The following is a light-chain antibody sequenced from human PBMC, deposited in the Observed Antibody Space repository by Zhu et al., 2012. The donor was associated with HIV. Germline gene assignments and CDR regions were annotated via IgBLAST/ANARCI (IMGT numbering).Light chain of an antibody. Sequence: ELVLTQSPGTLSLSPGERATLSCRSSQSVSTTYLAWYQQKPGQAPRLVMYETSTRATGIPDRFSGSGFGTDCTLTISRLEPEDFAVYYCQQYGSSPSWAFGQGTKVELK. CDR3: QQYGSSPSWA. CDR2: ETS. CDR1: QSVSTTY. J-gene: IGKJ1*01. V-gene: IGKV3-20*01.